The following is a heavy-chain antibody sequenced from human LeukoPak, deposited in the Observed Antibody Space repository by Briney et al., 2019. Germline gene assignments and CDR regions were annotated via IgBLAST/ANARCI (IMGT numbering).Heavy chain of an antibody. Sequence: GGSLRLSCAASGFTFSSYWMSWVRQAPGKGLEWVANIKQDGSEKYYVDSVKGRFTISRDNAKNSLYLQMNSLRAEDTAVYYCARTHNDYGDYGTDYWGQGTLVTVSS. CDR1: GFTFSSYW. CDR3: ARTHNDYGDYGTDY. V-gene: IGHV3-7*01. D-gene: IGHD4-17*01. CDR2: IKQDGSEK. J-gene: IGHJ4*02.